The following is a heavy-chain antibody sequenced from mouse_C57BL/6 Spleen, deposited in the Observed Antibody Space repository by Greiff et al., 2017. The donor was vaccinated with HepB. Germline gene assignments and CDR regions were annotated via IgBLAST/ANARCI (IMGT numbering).Heavy chain of an antibody. D-gene: IGHD1-1*01. V-gene: IGHV1-69*01. CDR3: ARMGSSYEGGFAY. Sequence: QVQLQQSGAELVMPGASVKLSCKASGYTFTSYWMHWVKQRPGQGLEWIGEIDPSDSYTNYNQKFKGKSTLTVDKSSSTAYMQLSSLTSEDSAVYYCARMGSSYEGGFAYWGQGTLVTVSA. CDR2: IDPSDSYT. CDR1: GYTFTSYW. J-gene: IGHJ3*01.